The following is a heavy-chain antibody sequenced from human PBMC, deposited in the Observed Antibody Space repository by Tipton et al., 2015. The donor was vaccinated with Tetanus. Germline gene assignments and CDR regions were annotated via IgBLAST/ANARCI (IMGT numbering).Heavy chain of an antibody. D-gene: IGHD2/OR15-2a*01. CDR2: INPDGRRT. Sequence: SLRLSCAASGFTSKSHYMHWVRQAPGKGLVWISRINPDGRRTNYADSVKGRFTISRDNAKNTVYLQMSSLRAEDTAVYFCARRSFLNYGLDVWGQVTTATVSS. J-gene: IGHJ6*02. CDR1: GFTSKSHY. V-gene: IGHV3-74*01. CDR3: ARRSFLNYGLDV.